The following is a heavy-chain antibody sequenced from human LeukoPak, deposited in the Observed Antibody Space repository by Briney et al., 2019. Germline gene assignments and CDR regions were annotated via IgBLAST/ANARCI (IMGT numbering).Heavy chain of an antibody. V-gene: IGHV3-74*01. CDR3: ARPTAPYYYYGMDV. Sequence: GGSLRLSCAASGFTFSSYWMHWVRQAPGKGLVCVSRITSDGSSTSYADSVRGRFTISRDNAKNTVYLQMNSLRAEDTAVYYCARPTAPYYYYGMDVWGQGTTVTVSS. CDR2: ITSDGSST. CDR1: GFTFSSYW. D-gene: IGHD1-1*01. J-gene: IGHJ6*02.